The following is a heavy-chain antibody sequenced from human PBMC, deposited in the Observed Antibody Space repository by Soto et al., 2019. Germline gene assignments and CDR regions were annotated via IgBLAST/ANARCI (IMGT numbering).Heavy chain of an antibody. CDR2: ISAYNGNT. J-gene: IGHJ5*02. V-gene: IGHV1-18*04. CDR3: ARWTDSGSYGAWWFDP. D-gene: IGHD1-26*01. CDR1: GYTFTSCG. Sequence: GASVKVSCKASGYTFTSCGISWVRQAPGQGLEWMGWISAYNGNTNYAQKLQGRVTMTTDTSTSTAYMELRSLRSDDTAVYYCARWTDSGSYGAWWFDPWGQGTLVTVSS.